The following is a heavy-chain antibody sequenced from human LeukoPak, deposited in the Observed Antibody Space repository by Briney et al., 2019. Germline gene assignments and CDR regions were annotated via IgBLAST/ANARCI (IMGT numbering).Heavy chain of an antibody. CDR3: ARESVWYEQRGLLSGAFDY. V-gene: IGHV3-7*03. J-gene: IGHJ4*02. CDR1: GFTFSSHW. CDR2: IKEDGSEK. Sequence: PGGSLRLSYVVSGFTFSSHWMSWVRPAPGKVLEWVASIKEDGSEKYYVDSVKGRFTISRDNAKNTLYLQMNSLRAEDTAVYYCARESVWYEQRGLLSGAFDYWGQGTLVTVSS. D-gene: IGHD3-3*01.